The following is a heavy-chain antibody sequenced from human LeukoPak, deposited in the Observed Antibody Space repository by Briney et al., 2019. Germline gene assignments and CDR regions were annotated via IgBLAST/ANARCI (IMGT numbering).Heavy chain of an antibody. CDR2: IYSGGST. CDR1: GFTVSSNY. CDR3: ARDLPRYCSSTSCYYYYYGMDV. D-gene: IGHD2-2*01. V-gene: IGHV3-66*01. Sequence: PGGSLRLSCAASGFTVSSNYMSWVRQAPGKGLEWVSVIYSGGSTYYADSVKGRFTISRDNSKNTLYLQMNSLRAEDTAVYYCARDLPRYCSSTSCYYYYYGMDVWGQGTTVTVSS. J-gene: IGHJ6*02.